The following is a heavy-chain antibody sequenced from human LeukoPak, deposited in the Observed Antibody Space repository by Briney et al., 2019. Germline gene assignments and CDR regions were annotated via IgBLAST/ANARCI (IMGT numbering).Heavy chain of an antibody. CDR1: GYTFTSYG. V-gene: IGHV1-18*04. CDR3: AREMCGSTSCYWEPLSYGMDV. CDR2: ISAYYGNT. Sequence: ASVKVSCKASGYTFTSYGISWVRQAPGQGLEWMGWISAYYGNTNYAQKLQGRVTMTTDTSTSTAYMELRSLRSDDTAVYYCAREMCGSTSCYWEPLSYGMDVWGKGTTVTVSS. D-gene: IGHD2-2*01. J-gene: IGHJ6*04.